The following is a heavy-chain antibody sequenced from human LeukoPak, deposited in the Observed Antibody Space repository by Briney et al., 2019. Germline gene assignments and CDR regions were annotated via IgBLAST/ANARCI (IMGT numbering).Heavy chain of an antibody. CDR1: GASIKNYY. V-gene: IGHV4-4*07. CDR2: FYSSGTA. CDR3: ARMYGTTVVTPGDY. J-gene: IGHJ4*02. Sequence: SETLSLTCTVSGASIKNYYWSWLRQPAGEGLEWIGRFYSSGTANYNPSLKSRVTISVDTSKNQFSLKLSSVTAADTAVYYCARMYGTTVVTPGDYWGQGTLVTVSS. D-gene: IGHD4-23*01.